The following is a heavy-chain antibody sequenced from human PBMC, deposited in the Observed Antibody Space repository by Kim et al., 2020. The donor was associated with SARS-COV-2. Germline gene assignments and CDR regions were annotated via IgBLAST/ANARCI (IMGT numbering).Heavy chain of an antibody. CDR1: GYSFTSYW. V-gene: IGHV5-51*01. D-gene: IGHD2-15*01. Sequence: GESLKISCKGSGYSFTSYWIGWVRQMPGKGLEWMGIIYPGDSDTRYSPSFQGQVTISADKSISTAYLQWSSLKASDTAMYYCARQGLPLYCSGGSCRDNWFDPWGQGTLVTVSS. CDR3: ARQGLPLYCSGGSCRDNWFDP. CDR2: IYPGDSDT. J-gene: IGHJ5*02.